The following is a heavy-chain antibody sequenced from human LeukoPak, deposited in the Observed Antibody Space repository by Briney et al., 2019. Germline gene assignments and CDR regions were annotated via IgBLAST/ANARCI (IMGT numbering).Heavy chain of an antibody. CDR2: ISGSGGST. CDR3: AKDRTVTTPLKWFDP. Sequence: PGGSLRLSCAASGFTFSSYAMSWVRQAPGKGLEWVSAISGSGGSTYYADSMKGRFTISRDNSKNTLHLQMNSLRAEDTAVYYCAKDRTVTTPLKWFDPWGQGTLVTVSS. CDR1: GFTFSSYA. D-gene: IGHD4-17*01. J-gene: IGHJ5*02. V-gene: IGHV3-23*01.